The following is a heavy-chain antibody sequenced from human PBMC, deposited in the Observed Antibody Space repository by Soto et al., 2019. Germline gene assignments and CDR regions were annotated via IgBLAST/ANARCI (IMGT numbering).Heavy chain of an antibody. CDR3: VTVVVPAARFKSLYYMDV. D-gene: IGHD2-2*01. CDR2: IYYSGST. V-gene: IGHV4-39*01. CDR1: GGSISSSSYY. J-gene: IGHJ6*03. Sequence: QLQLQESGPGLVKPSETLSLTCTVSGGSISSSSYYWGWIRQPPGKGLEWIGSIYYSGSTYYNPSLKSRVTISVDTSKNQCSLKLSSVTAADTAVYYCVTVVVPAARFKSLYYMDVWGKGTTVTVSS.